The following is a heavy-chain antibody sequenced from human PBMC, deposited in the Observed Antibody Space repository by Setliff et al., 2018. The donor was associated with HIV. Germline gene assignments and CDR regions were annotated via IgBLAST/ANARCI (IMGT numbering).Heavy chain of an antibody. CDR1: GGSISSGDYY. V-gene: IGHV4-30-4*08. D-gene: IGHD6-13*01. CDR3: ARDYSSSWYVGWFDP. J-gene: IGHJ5*02. Sequence: SETLSLTCNVSGGSISSGDYYWSWIRQPPGKGLEWIGYIYYSGSTYYNPSLKSRVTISVDTSKNQFSLKLSSVTAADTAVYYCARDYSSSWYVGWFDPWGQGTLVNVS. CDR2: IYYSGST.